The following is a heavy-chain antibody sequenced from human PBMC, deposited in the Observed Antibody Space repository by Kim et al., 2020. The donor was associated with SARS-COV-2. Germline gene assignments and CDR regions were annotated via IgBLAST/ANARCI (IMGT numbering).Heavy chain of an antibody. D-gene: IGHD3-22*01. J-gene: IGHJ4*02. V-gene: IGHV4-30-4*01. CDR2: IYYSGST. Sequence: SETLSLTCTVSGGSISSGDYYWSWIRQPPGKGLEWIGYIYYSGSTYYNPSLKSRVTISVDTSKNQFSLKLSSVTAADTAVYYCARVADYDSSGEVVFHFDYWGQGTLVTVSS. CDR1: GGSISSGDYY. CDR3: ARVADYDSSGEVVFHFDY.